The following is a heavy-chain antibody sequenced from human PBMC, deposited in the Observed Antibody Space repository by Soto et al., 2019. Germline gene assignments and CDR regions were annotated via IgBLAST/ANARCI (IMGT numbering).Heavy chain of an antibody. CDR1: GGSFSGYY. V-gene: IGHV4-34*01. CDR2: INHSGST. Sequence: QVQLQQWGAGLLKPSETLSLTCAVYGGSFSGYYWNWIRQPPGKGLEWIAEINHSGSTNYNPSLKSRVTISVDTSKNQFSLKLSSVTAADTAVYYCARGWGTIFDYWGQGTLVTVSS. J-gene: IGHJ4*02. D-gene: IGHD7-27*01. CDR3: ARGWGTIFDY.